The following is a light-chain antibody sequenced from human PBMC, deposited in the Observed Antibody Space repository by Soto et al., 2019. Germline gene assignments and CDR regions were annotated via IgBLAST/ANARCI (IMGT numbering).Light chain of an antibody. CDR2: EVS. CDR3: CSYAGSSTYV. V-gene: IGLV2-23*02. CDR1: SSDVGSYNL. Sequence: QSALTQPASVSGSPGQSITISCTGTSSDVGSYNLVSWYQQHPGKAPKLMIYEVSKRPSGVSNRFSGSKSGNTASLTISGRQAEDEADYYCCSYAGSSTYVFETGTKLTVL. J-gene: IGLJ1*01.